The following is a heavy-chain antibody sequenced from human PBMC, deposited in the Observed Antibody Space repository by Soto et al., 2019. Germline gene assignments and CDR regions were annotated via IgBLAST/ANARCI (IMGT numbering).Heavy chain of an antibody. Sequence: PGGSLRLSCAASGFTFSSYAMHWVRQAPGKGLEWVAVISYDGSNKYYADSVKGRFTISRDNSKNTLYLQMNSLRAEDTAVYYCARESLLGIAAAGIGFDYWGQGTLVTVSS. J-gene: IGHJ4*02. V-gene: IGHV3-30-3*01. CDR2: ISYDGSNK. CDR1: GFTFSSYA. CDR3: ARESLLGIAAAGIGFDY. D-gene: IGHD6-13*01.